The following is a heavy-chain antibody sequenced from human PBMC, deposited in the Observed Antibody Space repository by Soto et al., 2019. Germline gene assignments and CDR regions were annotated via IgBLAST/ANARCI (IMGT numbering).Heavy chain of an antibody. CDR2: IDPKGGST. CDR1: GYTFISHY. J-gene: IGHJ4*02. D-gene: IGHD6-19*01. CDR3: VRAQYSSYYYFDY. V-gene: IGHV1-46*03. Sequence: QVQVVQSGAEVRKPGASVKVSCKASGYTFISHYMHWVRQAPEEGLDWMGIIDPKGGSTSYAQKFQGRVTMTRDTSTSTVYMEMSGLRSDDTAVYYCVRAQYSSYYYFDYWGQGTLVTVSS.